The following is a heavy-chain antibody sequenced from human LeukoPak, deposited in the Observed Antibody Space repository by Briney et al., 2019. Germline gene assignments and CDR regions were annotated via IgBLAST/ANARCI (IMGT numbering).Heavy chain of an antibody. J-gene: IGHJ4*02. CDR3: ARDAEDTAYDY. Sequence: GRSLSLSCAASGFTFSSYGMHWVRQAPGKGLEWVAVIWYDGSNKYYADSVKGRYTISRDNSKNTLYLQMNSLRAEDTAVYYCARDAEDTAYDYWGQGTLVSVSS. CDR1: GFTFSSYG. V-gene: IGHV3-33*01. D-gene: IGHD5-18*01. CDR2: IWYDGSNK.